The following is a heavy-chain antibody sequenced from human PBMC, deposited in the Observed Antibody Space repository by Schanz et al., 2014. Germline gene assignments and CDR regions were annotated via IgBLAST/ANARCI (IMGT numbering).Heavy chain of an antibody. CDR2: VSSRSDEI. J-gene: IGHJ2*01. V-gene: IGHV3-23*05. CDR1: TFTFDHYA. CDR3: AKDLGVDCGDGCFNWYFDL. D-gene: IGHD2-21*02. Sequence: EVQLLESGGGLVQPGGSLRLSCSASTFTFDHYAMTWVRQAPGKGLEWVAAVSSRSDEIKYADSVRGRFTISRDNSRSTMYLQMNSPRAEDTAVYFCAKDLGVDCGDGCFNWYFDLWGRGTLVTVSS.